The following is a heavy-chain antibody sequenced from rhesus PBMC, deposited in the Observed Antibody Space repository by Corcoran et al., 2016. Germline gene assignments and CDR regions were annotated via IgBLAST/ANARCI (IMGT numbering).Heavy chain of an antibody. J-gene: IGHJ4*01. D-gene: IGHD6-31*01. V-gene: IGHV4S10*01. CDR2: IYGSVTST. CDR3: ARGPYSSGYDY. Sequence: QVQLQESGPGVVKPSETLSLTCAVSGGSISDSYRWSWIRQPPGKGLEWIGYIYGSVTSTNYNPSLKSRVALSKDPSKNQFSLKLSSVTAADTAVYYCARGPYSSGYDYWGQGVLVTVSS. CDR1: GGSISDSYR.